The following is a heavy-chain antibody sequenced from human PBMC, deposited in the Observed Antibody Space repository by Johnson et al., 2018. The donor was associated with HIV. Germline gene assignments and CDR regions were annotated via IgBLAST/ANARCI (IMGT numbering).Heavy chain of an antibody. CDR2: ISGSGGST. CDR3: ARDTFAGAYGDWPDAFDI. V-gene: IGHV3-23*04. Sequence: EVQLVESGGGLVQPGGSLRLSCAASGFTFSSYAMSWVRQAPGKGLEWVSAISGSGGSTYYADSVKGRFTISRDNSKNTLYLQMNSLTVEDTAVYYCARDTFAGAYGDWPDAFDIWGQGTMVTVSS. D-gene: IGHD4-17*01. CDR1: GFTFSSYA. J-gene: IGHJ3*02.